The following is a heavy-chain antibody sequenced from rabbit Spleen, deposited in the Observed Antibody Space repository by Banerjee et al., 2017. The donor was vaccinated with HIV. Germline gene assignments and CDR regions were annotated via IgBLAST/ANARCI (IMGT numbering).Heavy chain of an antibody. CDR3: ARDTSSSFSSYGMDL. V-gene: IGHV1S40*01. Sequence: QSLEESGGDLVKPGASLTLTCTASGVSFSVSSYMCWVRQAPGKGLEWIACIDTGSSGFTYFASWAKGRFTISKTSPTTVTLQMTSLTAADTATYFCARDTSSSFSSYGMDLWGPGTLVTVS. CDR1: GVSFSVSSY. CDR2: IDTGSSGFT. D-gene: IGHD1-1*01. J-gene: IGHJ6*01.